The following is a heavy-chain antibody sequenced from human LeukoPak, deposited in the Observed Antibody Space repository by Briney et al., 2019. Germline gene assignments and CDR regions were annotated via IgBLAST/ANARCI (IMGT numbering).Heavy chain of an antibody. Sequence: GGSLRLSCAASGFTFNSFFLNWVRLTPGRELEWVACISQDGSETFYMDSVRGRFTISRDNSKNTLYIEMNSLRAEDTALYFCAKDGSWGDYQFYFYMDVWGKGTTVTVSS. CDR3: AKDGSWGDYQFYFYMDV. CDR2: ISQDGSET. V-gene: IGHV3-7*03. J-gene: IGHJ6*03. CDR1: GFTFNSFF. D-gene: IGHD2-2*01.